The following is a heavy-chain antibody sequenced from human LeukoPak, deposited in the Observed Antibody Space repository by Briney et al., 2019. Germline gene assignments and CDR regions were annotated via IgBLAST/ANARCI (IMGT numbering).Heavy chain of an antibody. V-gene: IGHV3-20*04. CDR2: LNWNGRST. D-gene: IGHD6-19*01. Sequence: GGSLRLSCVASGFTSDDYGMSWVRQASGKGLEWVSGLNWNGRSTANADSVKGRFTIFRENAKNSLYLQMNSLRAEDTALYYCARSNSGWYLLDKWGKRNLVTVSS. J-gene: IGHJ4*02. CDR3: ARSNSGWYLLDK. CDR1: GFTSDDYG.